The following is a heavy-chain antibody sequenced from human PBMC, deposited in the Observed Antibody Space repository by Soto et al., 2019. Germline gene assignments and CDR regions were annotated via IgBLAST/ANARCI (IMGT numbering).Heavy chain of an antibody. CDR2: ISYSGGT. CDR3: AAELSGCSYGPGDLY. D-gene: IGHD3-10*01. CDR1: GDTISSDAYY. Sequence: PSETLSLTCTVSGDTISSDAYYWNWILQAPGKGLEWVGYISYSGGTYYNPSLKSRVSISVDTSKNHFSLDLNSVTAADTAMYFCAAELSGCSYGPGDLYWGQGTLVTVSS. V-gene: IGHV4-30-4*01. J-gene: IGHJ4*02.